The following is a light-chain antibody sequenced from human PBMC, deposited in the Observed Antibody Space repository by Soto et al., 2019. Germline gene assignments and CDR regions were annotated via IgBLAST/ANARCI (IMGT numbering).Light chain of an antibody. Sequence: EILMTQSPATLSVSPGERATLSCRASQNLHNNLAWYQQKLGQAPRLLIHAVSTRATGIPDRFSGSGSETEFTLTISSLQPEDFAVYYCQQYNSWPRTFGRGTKVDIK. CDR1: QNLHNN. J-gene: IGKJ1*01. CDR3: QQYNSWPRT. CDR2: AVS. V-gene: IGKV3-15*01.